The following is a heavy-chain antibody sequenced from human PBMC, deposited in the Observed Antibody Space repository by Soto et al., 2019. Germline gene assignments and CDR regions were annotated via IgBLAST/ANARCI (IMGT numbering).Heavy chain of an antibody. CDR1: GGSISSSSYY. Sequence: SETLSLTCTVSGGSISSSSYYWGWIRQPPGKGLEWIGSIYYSGSTYYNPSLKSRVTISVDTSKNQFSLKLSSVTAADTAVYYCARLNYVPSYYFDYWGQGTLLTVSS. D-gene: IGHD1-7*01. V-gene: IGHV4-39*01. CDR2: IYYSGST. CDR3: ARLNYVPSYYFDY. J-gene: IGHJ4*02.